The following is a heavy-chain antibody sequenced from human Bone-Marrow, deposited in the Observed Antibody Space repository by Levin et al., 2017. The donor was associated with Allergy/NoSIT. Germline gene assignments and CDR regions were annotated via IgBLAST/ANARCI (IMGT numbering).Heavy chain of an antibody. CDR3: ARDGRKEVVVVITPDY. CDR2: ISYDGSNK. CDR1: GFTFSSYA. Sequence: GESLKISCAASGFTFSSYAMHWVRQAPGKGLEWVAVISYDGSNKYYADSVKGRFTISRDNSKNTLYLQMNSLRAEDTAVYYCARDGRKEVVVVITPDYWGQGTLVTVSS. J-gene: IGHJ4*02. V-gene: IGHV3-30*04. D-gene: IGHD3-22*01.